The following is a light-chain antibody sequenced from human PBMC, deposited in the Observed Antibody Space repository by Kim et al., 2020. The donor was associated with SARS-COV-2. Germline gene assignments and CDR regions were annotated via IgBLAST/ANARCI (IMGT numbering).Light chain of an antibody. J-gene: IGKJ1*01. CDR1: QSLNSNS. V-gene: IGKV3-20*01. CDR2: AAS. CDR3: QQYEDSPKT. Sequence: SSGERATLSCRASQSLNSNSLAWYQQKPGQAPRLLIYAASSRATGTPDRFSGSGSGTDFTLTISRLEPEDFAMYYCQQYEDSPKTFGPGTKVDIK.